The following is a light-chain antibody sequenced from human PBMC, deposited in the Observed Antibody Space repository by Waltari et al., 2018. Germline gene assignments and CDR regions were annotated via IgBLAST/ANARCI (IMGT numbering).Light chain of an antibody. CDR1: SSNIGSNY. J-gene: IGLJ3*02. CDR2: RDN. Sequence: QSVLTQPPSASGTPGQRVTISCSGSSSNIGSNYVYWYQQLPGTAPKLLIYRDNPRPSGGPARVSGSKSGTSASLAISGLRSEDEADYYCASWDDSLSGLWVFGGGTKLTVL. CDR3: ASWDDSLSGLWV. V-gene: IGLV1-47*01.